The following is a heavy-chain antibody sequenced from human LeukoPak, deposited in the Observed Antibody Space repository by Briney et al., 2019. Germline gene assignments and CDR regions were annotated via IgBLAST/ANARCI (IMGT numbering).Heavy chain of an antibody. CDR2: ICSSSTYT. D-gene: IGHD3-16*02. J-gene: IGHJ4*02. CDR1: GFTFSDYY. Sequence: GGSLRLSCAASGFTFSDYYMSWLRQAPGKGLEWVSYICSSSTYTNYADSVRGRFTISRDNAKNSLYLQMNSLRAEDTAVYYCARANYDYVWGSYRFKPQFDYWGQGTLVTVSS. CDR3: ARANYDYVWGSYRFKPQFDY. V-gene: IGHV3-11*03.